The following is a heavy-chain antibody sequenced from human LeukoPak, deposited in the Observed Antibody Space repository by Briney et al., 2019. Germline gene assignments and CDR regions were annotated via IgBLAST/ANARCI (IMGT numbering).Heavy chain of an antibody. CDR2: ISYDGSNK. D-gene: IGHD6-19*01. Sequence: GRSLRLSCAASGFTFSSYAMCWVRQAPGKGLEWVAVISYDGSNKYYADSVKGRFTISRDNSKNTLYLQTNNLRAEDTAIYYCARGVAVAATKWFDPWGQGTLVTVSS. J-gene: IGHJ5*02. CDR3: ARGVAVAATKWFDP. V-gene: IGHV3-30*03. CDR1: GFTFSSYA.